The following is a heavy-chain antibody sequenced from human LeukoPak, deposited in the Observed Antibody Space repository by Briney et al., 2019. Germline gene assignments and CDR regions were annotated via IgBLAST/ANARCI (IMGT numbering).Heavy chain of an antibody. CDR3: ARGGPYHRTAGGALDY. Sequence: GGSLRLSCAASGFTFSSYVMNWVRQAPGKGLEWVSGISGSGGSTYNADSVKGRFTISRDNSNNTFYLQMNSLRAEDTAVYYCARGGPYHRTAGGALDYWGQGNPVTVSS. V-gene: IGHV3-23*01. CDR1: GFTFSSYV. J-gene: IGHJ4*02. D-gene: IGHD1-1*01. CDR2: ISGSGGST.